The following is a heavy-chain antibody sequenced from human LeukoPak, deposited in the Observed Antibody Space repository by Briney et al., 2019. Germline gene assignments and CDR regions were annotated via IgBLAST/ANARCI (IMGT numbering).Heavy chain of an antibody. CDR1: GYTFAAYY. Sequence: ASVKVSCKASGYTFAAYYMYWVRQAPGQGLEWMGWISAYNGNTNYAQKFQGRVTMTSDTSISTAYMELNRLTYDDTAVYYCARDRPHTDAWYEGRDYWGQGTLVTVSS. CDR3: ARDRPHTDAWYEGRDY. D-gene: IGHD6-13*01. J-gene: IGHJ4*02. V-gene: IGHV1-2*02. CDR2: ISAYNGNT.